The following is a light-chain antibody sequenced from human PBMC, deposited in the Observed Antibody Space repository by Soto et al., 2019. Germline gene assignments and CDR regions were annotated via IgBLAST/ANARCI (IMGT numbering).Light chain of an antibody. CDR3: QQYNNWPPYT. CDR1: QSVGSN. V-gene: IGKV3D-15*01. J-gene: IGKJ2*01. CDR2: CAS. Sequence: EIVMTQSPATLSVSPGERATVSCRASQSVGSNLAWYQQKPGQPPRLLIYCASPRASGIPARFTGSVSGTEFTLTISSLQSEDFAIYYCQQYNNWPPYTFGQGTNLDI.